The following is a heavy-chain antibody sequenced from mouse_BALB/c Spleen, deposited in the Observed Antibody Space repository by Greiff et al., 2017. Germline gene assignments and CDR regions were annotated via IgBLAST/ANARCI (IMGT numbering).Heavy chain of an antibody. V-gene: IGHV5-9-4*01. Sequence: EVQRVESGGGLVKPGGSLKLSCAASGFTFSSYAMSWVRQSPEKRLEWVAEISSGGSYTYYPDTVTGRFTISRDNAKNTLYLEMSSLRSEDTAMYYCARTGTGAYWGQGTLVTVSA. J-gene: IGHJ3*01. CDR3: ARTGTGAY. CDR2: ISSGGSYT. D-gene: IGHD4-1*01. CDR1: GFTFSSYA.